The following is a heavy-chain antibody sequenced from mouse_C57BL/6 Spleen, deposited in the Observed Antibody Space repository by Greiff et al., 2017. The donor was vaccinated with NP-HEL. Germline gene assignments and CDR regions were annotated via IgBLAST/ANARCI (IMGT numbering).Heavy chain of an antibody. D-gene: IGHD2-4*01. J-gene: IGHJ4*01. CDR3: ARPYYDYDERSYYAMDY. CDR2: ISSGSSTI. Sequence: EVQGVESGGGLVKPGGSLKLSCAASGFTFSDYGMHWVRQAPEKGLEWVAYISSGSSTIYYADTVKGRFTISRDNAKNTLFLQMTSLRSEDTAMYYCARPYYDYDERSYYAMDYWGQGTSVTVSS. CDR1: GFTFSDYG. V-gene: IGHV5-17*01.